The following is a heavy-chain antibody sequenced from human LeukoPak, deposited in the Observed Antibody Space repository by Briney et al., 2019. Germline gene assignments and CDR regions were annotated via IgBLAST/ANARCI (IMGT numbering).Heavy chain of an antibody. J-gene: IGHJ4*02. CDR3: ARGRHFWSGRFDY. CDR1: GGTFSSYA. D-gene: IGHD3-3*02. CDR2: IIPILGIA. V-gene: IGHV1-69*04. Sequence: SVKVSCKASGGTFSSYAISWVRQAPGQGLEWMGRIIPILGIANYAQKFQGRVTITADKSTSTAYMELRSLRSDDTAVYYCARGRHFWSGRFDYWGQGTLVTVSS.